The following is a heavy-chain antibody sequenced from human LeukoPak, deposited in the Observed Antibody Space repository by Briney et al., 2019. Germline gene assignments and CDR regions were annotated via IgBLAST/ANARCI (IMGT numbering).Heavy chain of an antibody. V-gene: IGHV3-7*05. D-gene: IGHD6-13*01. CDR2: IKQDGSEK. CDR3: ARRGTSSSWAHFDY. CDR1: GFTFSSYW. J-gene: IGHJ4*02. Sequence: GGSLRLSCAASGFTFSSYWMTWVRQAPGKGLEWVAKIKQDGSEKYYVDSVKGRFTISRDNAKNSLYLQMNSLGAEDTAVYYCARRGTSSSWAHFDYWGQGTLVTVTS.